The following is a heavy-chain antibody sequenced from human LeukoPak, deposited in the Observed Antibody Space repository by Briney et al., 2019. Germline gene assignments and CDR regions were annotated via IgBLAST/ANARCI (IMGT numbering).Heavy chain of an antibody. J-gene: IGHJ4*02. CDR3: VRGVGVSRFNYLDS. V-gene: IGHV3-64*04. CDR2: ISSNGGKT. CDR1: GFTFSTYA. Sequence: PGGSLRLSCSASGFTFSTYAMHWVRQAPGKGLEYVSAISSNGGKTYYADSVKGRFTISRDNSKNTLYLQMNSLRDDDTAVYYCVRGVGVSRFNYLDSWGQGTLVIVSS. D-gene: IGHD6-13*01.